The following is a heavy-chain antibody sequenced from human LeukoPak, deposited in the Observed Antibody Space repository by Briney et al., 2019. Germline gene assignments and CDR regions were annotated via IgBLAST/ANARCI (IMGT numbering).Heavy chain of an antibody. D-gene: IGHD1-1*01. CDR1: GFTFSSYW. V-gene: IGHV3-7*05. CDR2: IEQDGSEK. Sequence: GGSLRLSCAASGFTFSSYWMTWVRQAPGKGLEWVASIEQDGSEKYYVDSVKGRFTIPRDNAKNSLYLQMNSLRAEDTAVYYCASGNYYFDYWGQGTLVTVSS. J-gene: IGHJ4*02. CDR3: ASGNYYFDY.